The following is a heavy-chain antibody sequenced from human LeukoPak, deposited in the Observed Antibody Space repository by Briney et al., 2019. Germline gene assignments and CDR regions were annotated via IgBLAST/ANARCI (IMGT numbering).Heavy chain of an antibody. CDR1: GFTFSSYA. CDR3: AMNWNCDY. CDR2: ISSGSST. J-gene: IGHJ4*02. D-gene: IGHD1-1*01. V-gene: IGHV3-64D*09. Sequence: GRSLRLSCSASGFTFSSYAMLWVRQAPGKGLECVSAISSGSSTHYADSVKGRFTISRDDSENTLYLQMTSLRTEDTAVYYCAMNWNCDYWGQGTLVTVSS.